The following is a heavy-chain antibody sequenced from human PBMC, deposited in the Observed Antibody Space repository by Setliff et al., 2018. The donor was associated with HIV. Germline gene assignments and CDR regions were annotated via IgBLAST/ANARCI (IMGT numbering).Heavy chain of an antibody. CDR2: INTGNDNT. D-gene: IGHD5-18*01. CDR1: GYTFGTYP. J-gene: IGHJ4*02. CDR3: AKGGDRAMINFDH. V-gene: IGHV1-3*04. Sequence: GASVMVSCKTTGYTFGTYPTHWVRQAPGQRLEWMGWINTGNDNTRYSQKFQGRVTITRDTSASTAYMELSSLTSEDTAVYYCAKGGDRAMINFDHWGQGTLVTVSS.